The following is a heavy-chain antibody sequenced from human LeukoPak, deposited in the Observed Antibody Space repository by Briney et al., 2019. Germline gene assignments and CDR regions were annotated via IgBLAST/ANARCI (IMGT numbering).Heavy chain of an antibody. V-gene: IGHV5-51*01. CDR2: IYPGDSDT. Sequence: LGESLKISCKGSGSRFTSYWIGWVRQMRGKGLEWMGIIYPGDSDTRYSPSFQGQVTISADKSISTAYLQWSSLKASDTAMYYCARQPGSSVDYWGQGTLVTVSS. D-gene: IGHD2-2*01. J-gene: IGHJ4*02. CDR1: GSRFTSYW. CDR3: ARQPGSSVDY.